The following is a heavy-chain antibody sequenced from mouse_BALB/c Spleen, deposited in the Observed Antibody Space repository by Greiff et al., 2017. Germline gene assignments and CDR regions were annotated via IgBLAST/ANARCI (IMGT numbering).Heavy chain of an antibody. Sequence: VKLQESGPGLVAPSQSLSITCTVSGFSLTSYGVHWVRQPPGKGLEWLGVIWAGGSTNYNSALMSRLSISKDNSKSQVFLKMNSLQTDDTAMYYCARDEGPYGNYGGFAYWGQGTLVTVSA. CDR3: ARDEGPYGNYGGFAY. CDR2: IWAGGST. D-gene: IGHD2-1*01. CDR1: GFSLTSYG. J-gene: IGHJ3*01. V-gene: IGHV2-9*02.